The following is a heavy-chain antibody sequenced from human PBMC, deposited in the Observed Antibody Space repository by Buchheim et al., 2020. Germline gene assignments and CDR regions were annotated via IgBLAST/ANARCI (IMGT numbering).Heavy chain of an antibody. V-gene: IGHV4-30-4*01. J-gene: IGHJ3*02. CDR2: IYYSGST. D-gene: IGHD2-15*01. CDR1: GGSISSGDYY. Sequence: QVQLQESGPGLVKPSQTLSLTCTVSGGSISSGDYYWSWIRQPPGKGLEWIGYIYYSGSTYYNPSLKSRVTISVDTSKNQFSLKLSSVTAADTAVYYCARDRVRSGGSCYLGVCGTNAFDIWGQGT. CDR3: ARDRVRSGGSCYLGVCGTNAFDI.